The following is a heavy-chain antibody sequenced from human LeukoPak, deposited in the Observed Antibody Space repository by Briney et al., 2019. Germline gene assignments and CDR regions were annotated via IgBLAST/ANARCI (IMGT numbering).Heavy chain of an antibody. V-gene: IGHV3-33*01. CDR3: ARGDIVVVVAAQFDY. CDR1: GFTFSSYG. J-gene: IGHJ4*02. D-gene: IGHD2-15*01. Sequence: GGSLRLSCAASGFTFSSYGMHWVRQAPGKGREWVAVMWYDGSNKYYAGSVKGRFTISRDNSKNTLYLQMNSLRAEDTAVYYCARGDIVVVVAAQFDYWGQGTLVTVSS. CDR2: MWYDGSNK.